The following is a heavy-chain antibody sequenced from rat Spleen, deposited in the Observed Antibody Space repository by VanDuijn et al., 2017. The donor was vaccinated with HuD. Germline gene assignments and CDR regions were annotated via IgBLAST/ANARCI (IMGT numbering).Heavy chain of an antibody. J-gene: IGHJ2*01. V-gene: IGHV5-7*01. CDR3: ARQGGGYDPFDY. CDR1: GFTFSDYA. D-gene: IGHD1-12*03. CDR2: IIYDGSST. Sequence: EVQLVESGGGLVQPGRSMKLSCAASGFTFSDYAMAWVRQAPKKGLEWVATIIYDGSSTYYRDSVKGRFTISRDNAKSTLYRQMDSLRSEDTATYDCARQGGGYDPFDYWGQGVMVTVSS.